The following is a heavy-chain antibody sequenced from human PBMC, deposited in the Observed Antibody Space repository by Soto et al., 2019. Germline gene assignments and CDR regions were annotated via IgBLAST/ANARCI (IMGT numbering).Heavy chain of an antibody. J-gene: IGHJ4*02. V-gene: IGHV3-30-3*01. CDR2: ISYDGSKK. D-gene: IGHD3-22*01. CDR1: GFTFSSLG. CDR3: ARPTYYYDSSGPPAY. Sequence: GGSLRLSCAASGFTFSSLGMDWVRQAPGKGLEWVALISYDGSKKYYGDSVEGRFTISRDNSRNTLHLQMDGLRVEDTGVYYCARPTYYYDSSGPPAYWGQGTLVTVSS.